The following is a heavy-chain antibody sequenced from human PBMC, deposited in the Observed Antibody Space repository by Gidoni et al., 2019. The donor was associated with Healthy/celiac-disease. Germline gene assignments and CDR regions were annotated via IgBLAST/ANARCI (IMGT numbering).Heavy chain of an antibody. Sequence: QVQLQQWGVGQLKPSETLSLTCAVYGGSFSGYYWSWFRQPPGKGLEWIGEINQSGSTNYNPSLKSRVTISVDTSKNQFSLKLSSVTAADTAVYYCARGSSSGYYYVVAFDIWGQGTMVTVSS. CDR2: INQSGST. D-gene: IGHD3-22*01. J-gene: IGHJ3*02. V-gene: IGHV4-34*01. CDR3: ARGSSSGYYYVVAFDI. CDR1: GGSFSGYY.